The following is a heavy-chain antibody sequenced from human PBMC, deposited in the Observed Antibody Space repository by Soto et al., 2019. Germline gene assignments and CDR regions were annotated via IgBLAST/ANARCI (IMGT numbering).Heavy chain of an antibody. CDR3: ARGTYYYDSSGYYRPYYFDY. CDR1: GGTFSSYA. Sequence: SVKVSCKASGGTFSSYAISWVRQAPGQGLEWMGGIIPIFGTANYAQKFQGRVTITADESTSTAYMELSSLRSEDTAVYYCARGTYYYDSSGYYRPYYFDYWGQGTLVTVSS. D-gene: IGHD3-22*01. J-gene: IGHJ4*02. CDR2: IIPIFGTA. V-gene: IGHV1-69*13.